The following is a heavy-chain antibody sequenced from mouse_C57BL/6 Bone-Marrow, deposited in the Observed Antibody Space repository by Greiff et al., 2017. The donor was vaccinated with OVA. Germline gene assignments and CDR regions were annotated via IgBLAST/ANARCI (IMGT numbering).Heavy chain of an antibody. J-gene: IGHJ2*01. V-gene: IGHV5-6*01. CDR1: GFTFSSYG. CDR2: ISSGGSYT. CDR3: ARGFYFDY. Sequence: EVKLMESGGDLVKPGGSLKLSCAASGFTFSSYGMSWVRQTPDKRLEWVATISSGGSYTYYPDSVKGRFTISRDNAKNTLYLQMSSLKSEDTAMYYCARGFYFDYWGQGTTLTVSS.